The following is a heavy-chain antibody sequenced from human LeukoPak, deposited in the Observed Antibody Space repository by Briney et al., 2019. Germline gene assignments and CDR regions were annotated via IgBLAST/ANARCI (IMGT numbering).Heavy chain of an antibody. Sequence: SETLSLTCTVSGGSISGSSYYWVWIRQPPGKGLEWIGYIYYSGSTNYNPSLKSRVTISVDTSKNQFSLKLSSVTAADTAVYYCARERWYSSSWFDYWGQGTLVTVSS. D-gene: IGHD6-13*01. J-gene: IGHJ4*02. CDR3: ARERWYSSSWFDY. V-gene: IGHV4-61*01. CDR2: IYYSGST. CDR1: GGSISGSSYY.